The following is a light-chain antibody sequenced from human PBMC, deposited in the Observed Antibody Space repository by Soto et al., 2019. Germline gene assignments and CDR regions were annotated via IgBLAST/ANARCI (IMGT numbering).Light chain of an antibody. CDR2: NNN. V-gene: IGLV1-44*01. CDR1: SSNIGSNT. Sequence: QPVLTQPPSASGTPGQRVTISCSGSSSNIGSNTVNWYQQLPGTAPKLLIYNNNLRPSGVPDRFSGSKSGTSASLAISGLQSEDEADYYCPAWEDTLTGRVFRGGTKLTVL. CDR3: PAWEDTLTGRV. J-gene: IGLJ3*02.